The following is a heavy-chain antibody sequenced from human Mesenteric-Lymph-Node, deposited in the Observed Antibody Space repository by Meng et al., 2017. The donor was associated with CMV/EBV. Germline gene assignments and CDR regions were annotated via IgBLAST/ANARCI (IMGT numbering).Heavy chain of an antibody. J-gene: IGHJ6*02. CDR3: ARDEEGGGYYYYYGMDV. Sequence: GGSLRLSCAVSGFTFSSYGMHWVRQAPGKGLEWVAFIWFDGSIKFYADSVKGRFTISRDNSKNTLYLQMNSLRAEDTAVYYCARDEEGGGYYYYYGMDVWGQGTTVTVSS. V-gene: IGHV3-30*02. CDR2: IWFDGSIK. CDR1: GFTFSSYG. D-gene: IGHD3-16*01.